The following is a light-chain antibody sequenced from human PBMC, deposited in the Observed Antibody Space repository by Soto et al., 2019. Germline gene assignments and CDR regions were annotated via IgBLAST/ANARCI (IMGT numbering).Light chain of an antibody. CDR1: PSDVGASNY. CDR2: EVS. CDR3: SSSAGTKNMV. J-gene: IGLJ2*01. Sequence: QSALTQPPSASGSPGQSVTISCTGTPSDVGASNYVSWYQQQPGKAPKLRISEVSKRPSGVPDRFAGSKSGNTASLTVSGLKAEEEADYYCSSSAGTKNMVFGAGTKLPVL. V-gene: IGLV2-8*01.